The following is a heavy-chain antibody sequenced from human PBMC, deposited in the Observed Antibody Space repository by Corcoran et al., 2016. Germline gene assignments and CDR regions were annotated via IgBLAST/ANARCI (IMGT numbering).Heavy chain of an antibody. CDR3: AREGIAAAGTPSTVHYYYYGMAV. CDR1: GGTFSSYA. D-gene: IGHD6-13*01. J-gene: IGHJ6*02. V-gene: IGHV1-69*01. Sequence: QVQLVQSGAEVKKPGSSVKVSCKASGGTFSSYAISWVRQAPGQGLEWMGGIIPIFGAANYAQKFQGRVTITADESTGTAYMELSSLRSEDTAVYYCAREGIAAAGTPSTVHYYYYGMAVWGQGTTVTVSS. CDR2: IIPIFGAA.